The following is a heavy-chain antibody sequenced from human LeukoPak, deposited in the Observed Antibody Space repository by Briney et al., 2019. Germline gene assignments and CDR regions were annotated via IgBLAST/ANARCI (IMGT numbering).Heavy chain of an antibody. V-gene: IGHV4-30-2*01. J-gene: IGHJ6*02. Sequence: SQTLSLTCAVSGGSISSGGYSWSWIRQPPGKGLEWIGYIYHSGSTYYNPSLKSRVTISVDRSKNQFSLKLSSVTAADTAVYYCARTPSDCSGGSCSQWVMDVWGQGTTVTVSS. CDR3: ARTPSDCSGGSCSQWVMDV. CDR2: IYHSGST. D-gene: IGHD2-15*01. CDR1: GGSISSGGYS.